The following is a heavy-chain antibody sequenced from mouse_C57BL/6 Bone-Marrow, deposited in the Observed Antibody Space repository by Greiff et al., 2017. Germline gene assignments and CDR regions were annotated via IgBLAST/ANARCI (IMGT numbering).Heavy chain of an antibody. V-gene: IGHV1-82*01. Sequence: VQLQQSGPELVKPGASVKISCKASGYAFSSSWMNWVKQRPGKGLEWIGRIYPGDGDTNYNGKFKGKATLTADKSSSTAYMQLSSLTSEDSAVYFCARLIYSGFDYWGQGTTLTVSS. J-gene: IGHJ2*01. CDR1: GYAFSSSW. CDR2: IYPGDGDT. CDR3: ARLIYSGFDY. D-gene: IGHD2-1*01.